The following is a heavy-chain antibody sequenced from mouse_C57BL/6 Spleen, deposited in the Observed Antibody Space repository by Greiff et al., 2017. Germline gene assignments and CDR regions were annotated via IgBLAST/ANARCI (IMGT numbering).Heavy chain of an antibody. J-gene: IGHJ3*01. CDR3: TTEEAYYMRGWFAY. CDR2: IDPEDGDT. D-gene: IGHD2-12*01. CDR1: GFNIKDYY. V-gene: IGHV14-1*01. Sequence: IQLQQSGAELVRPGASVKLSCTASGFNIKDYYMHWVKQRPEQGLEWIGRIDPEDGDTEYAPKFQGKATMTADTSSNTAYLQLSSLTSEDTAVYYCTTEEAYYMRGWFAYWGQGTLVTVSA.